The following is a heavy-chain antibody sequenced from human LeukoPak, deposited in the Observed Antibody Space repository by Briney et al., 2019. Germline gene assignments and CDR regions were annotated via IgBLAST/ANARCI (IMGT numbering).Heavy chain of an antibody. CDR3: ARDGSPYYYYGMDV. Sequence: SETLSLTCTVSGGSISSYYWSWIRQPPGKGLEWIGYIDYSGSTNYNPSLKSRVTISVDTSKNQFSLKLSSVTAADTAVYYCARDGSPYYYYGMDVWGQGTTVTVSS. D-gene: IGHD1-26*01. J-gene: IGHJ6*02. CDR2: IDYSGST. CDR1: GGSISSYY. V-gene: IGHV4-59*01.